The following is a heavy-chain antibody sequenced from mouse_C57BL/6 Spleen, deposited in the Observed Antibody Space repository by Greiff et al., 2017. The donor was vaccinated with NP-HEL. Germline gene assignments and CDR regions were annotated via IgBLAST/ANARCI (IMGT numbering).Heavy chain of an antibody. D-gene: IGHD1-1*01. CDR3: ASPLYYGSL. CDR1: GYTFTSYW. CDR2: IHLNSGST. V-gene: IGHV1-64*01. Sequence: QVQLQQPGAELVKPGASVKLSCKASGYTFTSYWMHWVKQRPGQGLEWIGMIHLNSGSTNYNEKFKSKATLTVDKSSSPAYMQLSSLTSEDSAVYYCASPLYYGSLWGQGTTLTVSS. J-gene: IGHJ2*01.